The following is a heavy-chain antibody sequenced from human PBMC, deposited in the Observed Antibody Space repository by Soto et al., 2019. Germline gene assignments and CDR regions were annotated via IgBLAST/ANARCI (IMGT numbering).Heavy chain of an antibody. J-gene: IGHJ4*02. Sequence: SETLSLTCSVSGGSLSKYYWSWIRQPAGKGLEWIGRISTSGHVVSKVSLRSRLTMSVDMSNNHFSLKLTSVTATDTAVYYCARDNNDFWSLYPLAFDYWGQGALVTVSS. D-gene: IGHD3-3*01. V-gene: IGHV4-4*07. CDR1: GGSLSKYY. CDR3: ARDNNDFWSLYPLAFDY. CDR2: ISTSGHV.